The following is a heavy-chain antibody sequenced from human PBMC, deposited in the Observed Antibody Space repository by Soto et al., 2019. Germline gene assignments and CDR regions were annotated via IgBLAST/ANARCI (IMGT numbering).Heavy chain of an antibody. CDR1: EGTFDFYT. CDR2: FIPMVTMT. CDR3: ATTSCSGSTPFDY. J-gene: IGHJ4*02. D-gene: IGHD3-10*02. Sequence: QVQLVQSGAEVKKPGSSVRVSCTASEGTFDFYTISWVRQAPGKGLEWMGRFIPMVTMTSYAQKFQGRATITAHNSTSTVYLILSSLQSDDTAIYYSATTSCSGSTPFDYWGQGTLVTVSS. V-gene: IGHV1-69*02.